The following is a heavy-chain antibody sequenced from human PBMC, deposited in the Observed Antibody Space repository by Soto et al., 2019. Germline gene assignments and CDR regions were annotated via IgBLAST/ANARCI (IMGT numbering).Heavy chain of an antibody. J-gene: IGHJ6*02. CDR1: GGSISSSGYY. Sequence: ETLSLTCTVSGGSISSSGYYWGWIGRPPGRGLVWGGNLYYSENTYYNPSLKCPVTMSIDTCKSQCSLQLRSLTAADTAVYYCAKLRDYDGMDVWGQGTAVTVSS. CDR2: LYYSENT. V-gene: IGHV4-39*01. CDR3: AKLRDYDGMDV. D-gene: IGHD2-21*01.